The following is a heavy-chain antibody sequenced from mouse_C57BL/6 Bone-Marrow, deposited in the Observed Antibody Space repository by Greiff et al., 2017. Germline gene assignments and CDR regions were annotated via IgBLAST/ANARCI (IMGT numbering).Heavy chain of an antibody. CDR3: ARGYAMDY. J-gene: IGHJ4*01. CDR1: GFSLTSYG. CDR2: IWRGGST. V-gene: IGHV2-2*01. Sequence: VQLVESGPGLVQPSQSLSITCTVSGFSLTSYGVHWVRQSPGKGLEWLGVIWRGGSTDYNAAFISRLSISKDKSKSQVFFKMNSLQADDTAIYYCARGYAMDYWGQGTSVTVSS.